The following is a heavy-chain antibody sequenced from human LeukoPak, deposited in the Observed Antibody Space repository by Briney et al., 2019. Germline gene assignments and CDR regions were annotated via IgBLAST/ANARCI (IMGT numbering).Heavy chain of an antibody. J-gene: IGHJ5*02. V-gene: IGHV4-39*01. CDR3: ARGRWGGWFDP. CDR2: IFYTGNT. CDR1: GVYFSSSGCY. Sequence: SETLSLTCSVSGVYFSSSGCYWGWIRQPPGKGLEWIGSIFYTGNTYYNPSLKSRITISADTSKNQFSLKLSSVTAADTAVYYCARGRWGGWFDPWGQGTLVTVSS. D-gene: IGHD1-26*01.